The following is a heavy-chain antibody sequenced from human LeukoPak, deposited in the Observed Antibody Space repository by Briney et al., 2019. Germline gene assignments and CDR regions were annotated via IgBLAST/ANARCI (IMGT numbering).Heavy chain of an antibody. V-gene: IGHV3-23*01. Sequence: GGSLRLSCAASGIDFGDYTWSWVRQAPGKGLEWVATISGSGGSPFYADSVKARFTISRDNSKNTLHLEMNSLRVEDTAVYYCARAPTRPTLIVYDLYFDSWGQGSLVTVSS. CDR1: GIDFGDYT. J-gene: IGHJ4*02. D-gene: IGHD3-22*01. CDR3: ARAPTRPTLIVYDLYFDS. CDR2: ISGSGGSP.